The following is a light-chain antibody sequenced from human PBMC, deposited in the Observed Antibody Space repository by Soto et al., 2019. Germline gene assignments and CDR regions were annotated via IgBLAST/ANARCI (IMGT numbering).Light chain of an antibody. CDR2: SDS. Sequence: SYELTQPHSVSVATAQMARITCAGNNMGSNAGHCYQHKPGQDPVLVIYSDSNRPSGIPERFSGSNPGNTTSLTISRIEAGDEAYYYCQLWDSRSDQQGVFGGGTQLTVL. CDR1: NMGSNA. J-gene: IGLJ2*01. V-gene: IGLV3-12*01. CDR3: QLWDSRSDQQGV.